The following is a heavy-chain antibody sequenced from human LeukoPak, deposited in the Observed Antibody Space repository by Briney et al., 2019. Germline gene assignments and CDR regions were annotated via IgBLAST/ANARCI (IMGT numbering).Heavy chain of an antibody. J-gene: IGHJ5*02. CDR1: GYTFTGYY. V-gene: IGHV1-2*02. Sequence: PGASVKVSCKASGYTFTGYYMHWVRQAPGQGLEWMGWINPNSGGTNYAQKFQGRVTMTRDTSISTAYMELSRLRSDGTAVYYCARTVYYGSGSYHLGGYNWFDPWGQGTLVTVSS. CDR3: ARTVYYGSGSYHLGGYNWFDP. CDR2: INPNSGGT. D-gene: IGHD3-10*01.